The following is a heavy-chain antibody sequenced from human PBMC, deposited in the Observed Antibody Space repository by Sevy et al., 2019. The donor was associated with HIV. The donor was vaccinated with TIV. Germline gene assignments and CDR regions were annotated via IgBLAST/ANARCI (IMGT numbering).Heavy chain of an antibody. Sequence: SETLSLTCTVSGGSISSYYWSWIRQPPGKGLEWIGYIYYSGSTNYNPSLKSRVTISVDTSKNQFSLKLISVTAADTAVYYCARVSTTVTRGGAFDIWGQGTMVTVSS. D-gene: IGHD4-17*01. J-gene: IGHJ3*02. V-gene: IGHV4-59*01. CDR1: GGSISSYY. CDR2: IYYSGST. CDR3: ARVSTTVTRGGAFDI.